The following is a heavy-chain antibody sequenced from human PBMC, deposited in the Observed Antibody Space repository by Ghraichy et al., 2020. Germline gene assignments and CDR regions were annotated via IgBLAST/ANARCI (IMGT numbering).Heavy chain of an antibody. D-gene: IGHD1-26*01. CDR2: ISGSGGST. CDR3: AKDASGSYYFRDAFDI. CDR1: GFTFSSYA. Sequence: GESLNISCAASGFTFSSYAMSWVRQAPGKGLEWVSAISGSGGSTYYADSVKGRFTISRDNSKNTLYLQMNSLRAEDTAVYYCAKDASGSYYFRDAFDIWGQGTMVTVSS. J-gene: IGHJ3*02. V-gene: IGHV3-23*01.